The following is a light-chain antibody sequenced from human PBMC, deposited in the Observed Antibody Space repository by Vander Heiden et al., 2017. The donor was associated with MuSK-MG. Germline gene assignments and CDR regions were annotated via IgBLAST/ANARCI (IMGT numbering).Light chain of an antibody. CDR3: QQYNNWPLT. CDR1: QSVLNN. V-gene: IGKV3-15*01. Sequence: EIVMAQSPGTLSVSPGVSATLSCRASQSVLNNLAWYQQKPGQPPRLLIYGASTRATGIPARFSGSGSGTEFTLTISSLQSEDFAVYYCQQYNNWPLTFGPGTKVDVK. CDR2: GAS. J-gene: IGKJ3*01.